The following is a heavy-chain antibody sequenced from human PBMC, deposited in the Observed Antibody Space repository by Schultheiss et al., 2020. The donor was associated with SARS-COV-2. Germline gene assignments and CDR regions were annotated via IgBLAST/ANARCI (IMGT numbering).Heavy chain of an antibody. CDR1: GFTFSSYA. CDR3: ARPLKDSSSPWGY. D-gene: IGHD6-6*01. J-gene: IGHJ4*02. Sequence: GGSLRLSCAASGFTFSSYAMHWVRQAPGKGLEWVAVISYDGSNKYYADSVKGRFTISRDNSKNTLYLQMNSLRAEDTAVYYCARPLKDSSSPWGYWGQGTLVTVSS. CDR2: ISYDGSNK. V-gene: IGHV3-30-3*01.